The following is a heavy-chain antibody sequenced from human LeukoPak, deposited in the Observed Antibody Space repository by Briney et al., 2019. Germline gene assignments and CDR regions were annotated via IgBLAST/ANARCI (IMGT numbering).Heavy chain of an antibody. J-gene: IGHJ6*02. CDR3: ARDLWGFDILTGYLSYYDYGMDV. D-gene: IGHD3-9*01. Sequence: PSETLSLTCAVYGGSFSGYYWSWIRQPPGKGLEWIGEINHSGSTNYNPSLKSRVTISVDTSKNQFSLKLSSVTAADTAVYYCARDLWGFDILTGYLSYYDYGMDVWGQGTTVNVSS. V-gene: IGHV4-34*01. CDR1: GGSFSGYY. CDR2: INHSGST.